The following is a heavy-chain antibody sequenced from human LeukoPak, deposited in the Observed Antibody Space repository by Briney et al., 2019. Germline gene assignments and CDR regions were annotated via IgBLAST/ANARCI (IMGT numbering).Heavy chain of an antibody. CDR2: ISSSSSYI. J-gene: IGHJ4*02. CDR1: GFTFSSYS. CDR3: ARGGSGILRDY. V-gene: IGHV3-21*01. D-gene: IGHD3-10*01. Sequence: PGGSLRLSRAASGFTFSSYSMNWVRQAPGKGLEWVSSISSSSSYIYYADSVKGRFTISRDNAKNSLYLQMNSLRVEDTAVYYCARGGSGILRDYWGQGTLVTVSS.